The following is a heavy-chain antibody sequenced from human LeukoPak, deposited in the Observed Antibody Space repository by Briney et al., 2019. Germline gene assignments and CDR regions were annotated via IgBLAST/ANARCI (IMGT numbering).Heavy chain of an antibody. CDR2: IYSSGST. D-gene: IGHD6-13*01. Sequence: SETLSLTCTVSGGSISSYYWSWIRQPAGKGLEWIGRIYSSGSTNYNPSLKSRVTMSVDTSKNQLSLKLSSVTAADTAVYYCARGIAVAPDRAMDVWGKGTTVIVSS. CDR3: ARGIAVAPDRAMDV. V-gene: IGHV4-4*07. J-gene: IGHJ6*03. CDR1: GGSISSYY.